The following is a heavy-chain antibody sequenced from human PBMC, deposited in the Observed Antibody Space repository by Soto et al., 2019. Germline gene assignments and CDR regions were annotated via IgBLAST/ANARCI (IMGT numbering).Heavy chain of an antibody. D-gene: IGHD3-22*01. CDR2: IIPIFGTA. CDR1: GGTFSSYA. Sequence: SVKVSCKASGGTFSSYAISWVRQAPGQGLEWMGGIIPIFGTANHAQKFQGRVTITADESTSTAYMELSSLRSEDTAVYYCARARDYYDSSGYYPFYYYGMDVWGQGTTVTVS. J-gene: IGHJ6*02. V-gene: IGHV1-69*13. CDR3: ARARDYYDSSGYYPFYYYGMDV.